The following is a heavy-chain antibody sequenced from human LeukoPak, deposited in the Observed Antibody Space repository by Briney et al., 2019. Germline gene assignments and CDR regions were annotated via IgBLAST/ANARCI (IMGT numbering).Heavy chain of an antibody. Sequence: TSETLSLTCAVSGYSISSSNWWGWIRQPPGEGLEWIGYVYYSGSTYYNPSLKSRVTMSVDTSKNQFSLKLSSVTAVDTAVYYCSGYGDYEDYWGQGTLVTVSS. CDR2: VYYSGST. CDR1: GYSISSSNW. CDR3: SGYGDYEDY. V-gene: IGHV4-28*01. J-gene: IGHJ4*02. D-gene: IGHD4-17*01.